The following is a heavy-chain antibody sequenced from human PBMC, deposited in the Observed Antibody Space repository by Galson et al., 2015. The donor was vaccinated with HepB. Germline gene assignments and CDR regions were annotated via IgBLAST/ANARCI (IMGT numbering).Heavy chain of an antibody. Sequence: SLRLYCAASGFTFSSYAMSWVRQAPGKGLAWVSGISGSGGSTYYADSVKGRLTISRDNSKNTLYLKMNSLRAEDTAVYYCAKDLDYYDSSTGDWGQGTMVTVSS. CDR3: AKDLDYYDSSTGD. D-gene: IGHD3-22*01. CDR1: GFTFSSYA. J-gene: IGHJ3*01. V-gene: IGHV3-23*01. CDR2: ISGSGGST.